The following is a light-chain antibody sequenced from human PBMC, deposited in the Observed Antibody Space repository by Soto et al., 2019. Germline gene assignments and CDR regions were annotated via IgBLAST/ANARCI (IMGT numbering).Light chain of an antibody. CDR1: TGAVTSGHY. CDR2: DTS. Sequence: QAVVTQEPSLTVSPGGTVTLTCGSTTGAVTSGHYPYWFQQKPGQAPRTLIYDTSNKHSWTPARFSGSLLGDKAALTLSGAQPEDEAEYYCLLSYSDAVVFGGGTQVTVL. CDR3: LLSYSDAVV. V-gene: IGLV7-46*01. J-gene: IGLJ2*01.